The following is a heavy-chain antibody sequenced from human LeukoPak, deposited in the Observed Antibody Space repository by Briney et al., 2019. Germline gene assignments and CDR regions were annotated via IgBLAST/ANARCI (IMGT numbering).Heavy chain of an antibody. CDR1: GYTFTDYY. CDR3: ARVAYSSSWYGDNWFDP. Sequence: ASVKVSCKASGYTFTDYYMHWVRQAPGQGLEWMGWINPNSGGTNYAQKFQGRVTMTRDTSISTAYMELSRLRSDDTAVYYCARVAYSSSWYGDNWFDPWGQGTLVTVSS. V-gene: IGHV1-2*02. CDR2: INPNSGGT. D-gene: IGHD6-13*01. J-gene: IGHJ5*02.